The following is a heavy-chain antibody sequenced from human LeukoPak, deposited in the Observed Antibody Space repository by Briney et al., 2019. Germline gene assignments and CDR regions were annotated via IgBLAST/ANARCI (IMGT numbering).Heavy chain of an antibody. Sequence: EGSLRLSCAASGFTFSSYSMNWVRQAPGKGLEWVSSISSSSSYIYYADSVKGRFTISRDNAKNSLYLQMNSLRAEDTAVYYCARMGVTNFDYWGQGTLVTVSS. CDR3: ARMGVTNFDY. D-gene: IGHD2-21*02. V-gene: IGHV3-21*01. J-gene: IGHJ4*02. CDR1: GFTFSSYS. CDR2: ISSSSSYI.